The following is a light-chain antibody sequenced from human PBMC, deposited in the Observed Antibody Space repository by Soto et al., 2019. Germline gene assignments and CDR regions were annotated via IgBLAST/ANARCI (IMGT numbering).Light chain of an antibody. CDR2: EVT. Sequence: QSVLTQPAAVSGSPGQSITISCTGTRSDDGGYNYVSWYQQYPGKAPKLMIYEVTDRPSALSNRFSGSNSGNTPSLTLSGLQAEDEANYSCSSYRSTTVDVFGTGTKATVL. V-gene: IGLV2-14*01. J-gene: IGLJ1*01. CDR3: SSYRSTTVDV. CDR1: RSDDGGYNY.